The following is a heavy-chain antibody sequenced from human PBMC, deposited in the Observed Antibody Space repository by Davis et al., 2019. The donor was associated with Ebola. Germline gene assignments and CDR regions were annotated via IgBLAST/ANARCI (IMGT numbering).Heavy chain of an antibody. J-gene: IGHJ3*01. D-gene: IGHD1-14*01. CDR1: GFTFSRSG. CDR3: ARDPAIGQPLSTFDV. CDR2: IWYDGSRE. V-gene: IGHV3-33*08. Sequence: GESLKISCAASGFTFSRSGMHWVRQAPGKGLEWLAVIWYDGSREYIAESMKGRFTISRDNSRNTLFLQVNSLRVEDTAVYYCARDPAIGQPLSTFDVWGQGTTVTVAS.